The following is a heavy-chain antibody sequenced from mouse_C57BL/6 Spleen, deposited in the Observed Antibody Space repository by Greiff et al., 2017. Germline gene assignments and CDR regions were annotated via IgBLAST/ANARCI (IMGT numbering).Heavy chain of an antibody. CDR1: GYTFTSYW. V-gene: IGHV1-55*01. Sequence: VQLQQPGAELVKPGASVKMSCKASGYTFTSYWITWVKQRPGQGLEWIGDIYPGSGSTNYNEKFKSKATMTVDTSSSTAYMQLSSLTSEDSAVYYGARSAYYGSSSFDYWGKGTTLTVSS. J-gene: IGHJ2*01. CDR3: ARSAYYGSSSFDY. CDR2: IYPGSGST. D-gene: IGHD1-1*01.